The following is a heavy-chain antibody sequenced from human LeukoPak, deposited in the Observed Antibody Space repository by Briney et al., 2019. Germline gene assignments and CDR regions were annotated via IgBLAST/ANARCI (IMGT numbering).Heavy chain of an antibody. CDR3: AKDKWYYYDSSGYCQGLFDC. CDR1: GFTFSSYA. V-gene: IGHV3-23*01. D-gene: IGHD3-22*01. Sequence: GGSLRLSCAASGFTFSSYAMSWVRQAPGKGLEWVSAISGSGGSTYYADSVKGRFTISRDNSKNTLYLQMNSLRAEDTAVYYCAKDKWYYYDSSGYCQGLFDCWGQGTLVTVSS. CDR2: ISGSGGST. J-gene: IGHJ4*02.